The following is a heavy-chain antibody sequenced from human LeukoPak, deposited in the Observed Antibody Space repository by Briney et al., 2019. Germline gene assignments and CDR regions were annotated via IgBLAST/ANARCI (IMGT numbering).Heavy chain of an antibody. V-gene: IGHV3-7*01. CDR3: TRDRSRAEDD. CDR2: INQGGSDK. D-gene: IGHD1-14*01. Sequence: GGPLRLSCAASGFTFSGHWMSWVRQAPGKGLEWVANINQGGSDKYYVDSVKGRFTISRDNANNLLYPQMNSLRGEDTAVYYCTRDRSRAEDDWGQGTLVTVSS. J-gene: IGHJ4*02. CDR1: GFTFSGHW.